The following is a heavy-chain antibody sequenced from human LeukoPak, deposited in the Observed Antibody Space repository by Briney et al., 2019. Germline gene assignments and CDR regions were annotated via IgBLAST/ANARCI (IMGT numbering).Heavy chain of an antibody. CDR2: ISGSGDST. CDR1: GFIFSSYA. CDR3: AKSYVGVRGLFDY. J-gene: IGHJ4*02. V-gene: IGHV3-23*01. D-gene: IGHD3-10*01. Sequence: GGSLRLSCAASGFIFSSYAMGWVRRAPGKGLEWVSAISGSGDSTYYADSVKGRFTISRDTSTNTLFLQMNSLRAEDTAVYYCAKSYVGVRGLFDYWGQGTLVTVSS.